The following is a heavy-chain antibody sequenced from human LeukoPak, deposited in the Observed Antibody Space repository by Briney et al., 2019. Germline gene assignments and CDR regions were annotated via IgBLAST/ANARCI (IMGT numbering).Heavy chain of an antibody. Sequence: SETLSLTCTVSGGSISSYYWSWIRQPPGKGLEWIACISYSGSTKYNPSLKSRVTISVDTSKNQLSLKLSSVTAADTAVYYCAKSLGYTISETSFDYWGQGTLVTVSS. D-gene: IGHD5-24*01. V-gene: IGHV4-59*01. J-gene: IGHJ4*02. CDR3: AKSLGYTISETSFDY. CDR1: GGSISSYY. CDR2: ISYSGST.